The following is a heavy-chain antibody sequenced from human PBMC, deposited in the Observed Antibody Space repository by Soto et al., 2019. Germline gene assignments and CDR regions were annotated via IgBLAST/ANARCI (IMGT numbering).Heavy chain of an antibody. D-gene: IGHD2-2*02. CDR1: GYTFTSHG. CDR3: ARARYCASPSCYKHYYYGMDT. CDR2: ISTYNSRT. J-gene: IGHJ6*02. V-gene: IGHV1-18*04. Sequence: QDQLVQSGAEVKKPGASVKISCEASGYTFTSHGISWVRQAPGQGLEWLGWISTYNSRTHYAQKVQGRVTMTTDTSTSTAYLDLRSLTFDDTVVYYCARARYCASPSCYKHYYYGMDTWGQGTTVTVSS.